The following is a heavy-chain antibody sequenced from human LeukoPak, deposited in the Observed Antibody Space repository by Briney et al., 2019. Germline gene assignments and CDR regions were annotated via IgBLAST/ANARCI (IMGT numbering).Heavy chain of an antibody. D-gene: IGHD2-15*01. V-gene: IGHV1-24*01. CDR1: GYTLTELS. CDR3: ATVRCSGGSCYSYFDY. CDR2: FDREDGET. Sequence: ASVKVSCKVSGYTLTELSMHWVRQAPGKGLEWMGGFDREDGETIYAQKFQGRVTMTEDTSTDTAYMELSSLRSEDTAVYYCATVRCSGGSCYSYFDYWGQGTLVTVSS. J-gene: IGHJ4*02.